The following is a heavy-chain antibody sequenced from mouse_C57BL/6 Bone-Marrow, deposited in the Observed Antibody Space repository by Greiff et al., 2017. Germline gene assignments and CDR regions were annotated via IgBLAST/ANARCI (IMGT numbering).Heavy chain of an antibody. CDR3: ARDYYGSRFDY. CDR1: GYSFTDYN. CDR2: INPNYGTT. V-gene: IGHV1-39*01. D-gene: IGHD1-1*01. J-gene: IGHJ2*01. Sequence: EVKLVESGPVLVKPGPSVKISCKASGYSFTDYNMNWVKQSNGKSLEWIGVINPNYGTTSYNQKFKGKATLTVDQSSSTAYMQLNSLTSEDSAVYYCARDYYGSRFDYWGQGTTLTVSS.